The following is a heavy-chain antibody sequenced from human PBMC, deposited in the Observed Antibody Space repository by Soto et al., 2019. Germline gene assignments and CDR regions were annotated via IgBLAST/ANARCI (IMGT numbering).Heavy chain of an antibody. Sequence: GASVKVSCTASGYTFTSYAMHWVRQATGQRLEWMGWINAGNGNTKYSQKFQGRVTITRDTSASTAYMELSSLRSEDTAVYYCAREHIVVVPAATAGTGYYYGMDVWGQGTTVTVSS. CDR2: INAGNGNT. D-gene: IGHD2-2*01. CDR1: GYTFTSYA. CDR3: AREHIVVVPAATAGTGYYYGMDV. J-gene: IGHJ6*02. V-gene: IGHV1-3*01.